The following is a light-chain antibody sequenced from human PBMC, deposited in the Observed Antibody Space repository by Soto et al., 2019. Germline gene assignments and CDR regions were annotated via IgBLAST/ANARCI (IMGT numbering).Light chain of an antibody. CDR1: QSVISNY. Sequence: EVVLTQSPGTVSLSPGERVTLSCRASQSVISNYLAWFQQRPGQAPRLLIYAASSRATGIPDRFSGSGSGTVFLLIISRLEAEDFAVYYGQQYGSSLTWTFGQGTKVEIK. V-gene: IGKV3-20*01. J-gene: IGKJ1*01. CDR2: AAS. CDR3: QQYGSSLTWT.